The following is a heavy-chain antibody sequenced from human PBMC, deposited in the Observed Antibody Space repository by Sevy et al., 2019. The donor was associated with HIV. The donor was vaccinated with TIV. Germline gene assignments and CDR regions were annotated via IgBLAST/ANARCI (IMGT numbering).Heavy chain of an antibody. CDR3: ARCDCTGRVPGYGMDV. Sequence: ASVKVSCKASGGTFSSYAISWVRQAPGQGLEWMGGIIPIFGTANYAQKFQGRVTITADESTSTAYMELSSLRSEDTAVYYCARCDCTGRVPGYGMDVWGQGTTVTVSS. V-gene: IGHV1-69*13. J-gene: IGHJ6*02. D-gene: IGHD2-8*02. CDR2: IIPIFGTA. CDR1: GGTFSSYA.